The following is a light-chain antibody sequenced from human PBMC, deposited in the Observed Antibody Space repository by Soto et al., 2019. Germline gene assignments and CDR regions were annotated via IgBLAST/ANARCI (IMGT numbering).Light chain of an antibody. J-gene: IGLJ1*01. CDR3: FSHRSGDSHV. CDR2: GVT. CDR1: SSDIGAYNY. Sequence: QSALAQPASVSLSPGHSITISCTGTSSDIGAYNYVSWYQQYPGKAPKLMIYGVTNRPSGVSNRFSGSKTGNTASLTISGLQAEDEADYYCFSHRSGDSHVFGTGTKVTVL. V-gene: IGLV2-14*01.